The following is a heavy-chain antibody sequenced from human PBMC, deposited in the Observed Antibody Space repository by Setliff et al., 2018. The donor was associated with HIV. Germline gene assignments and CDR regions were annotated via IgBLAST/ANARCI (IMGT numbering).Heavy chain of an antibody. CDR3: ASEKKAWSVSDSFYEY. CDR1: GLSMSYNY. J-gene: IGHJ4*02. Sequence: PSETLSLTCTVSGLSMSYNYWTWIRQSPGKGLEWIGYAHYSGSTRYNPSLKSRVTISVDTSKKKFSLKLTSMTATDTAVYYCASEKKAWSVSDSFYEYWGQGVPVTVSS. V-gene: IGHV4-59*01. D-gene: IGHD3-3*01. CDR2: AHYSGST.